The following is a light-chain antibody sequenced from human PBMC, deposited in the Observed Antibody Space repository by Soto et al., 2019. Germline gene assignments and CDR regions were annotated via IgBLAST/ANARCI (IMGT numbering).Light chain of an antibody. CDR3: QHYNSYSEA. CDR1: QTISSW. CDR2: KAS. J-gene: IGKJ1*01. Sequence: DIQMTQSRSTLSGSVGDRVIINSRDSQTISSWLAWYQQKPGKAPKLLIYKASTLKSGVPSRFSGSGSGTEFTLTISSLQPDDFATYYCQHYNSYSEAFGKGTKVDIK. V-gene: IGKV1-5*03.